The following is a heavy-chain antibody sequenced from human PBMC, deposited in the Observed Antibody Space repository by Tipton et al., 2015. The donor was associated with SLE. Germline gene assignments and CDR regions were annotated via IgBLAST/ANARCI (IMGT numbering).Heavy chain of an antibody. CDR1: GDSVSTNSAA. D-gene: IGHD4-11*01. CDR3: AKDGSNYVGYLDS. CDR2: TYYRSKWYS. V-gene: IGHV6-1*01. Sequence: LVKPSQTLSLTCAISGDSVSTNSAAWTWIRQSPSRGLEWLGRTYYRSKWYSDYAVSVKSRITINPGTSKNQFSLQLNSVTPEDTAVYYCAKDGSNYVGYLDSWGQGTLVTVSS. J-gene: IGHJ4*02.